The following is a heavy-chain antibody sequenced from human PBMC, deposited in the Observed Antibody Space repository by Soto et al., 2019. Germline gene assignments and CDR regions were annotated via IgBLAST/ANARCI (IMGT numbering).Heavy chain of an antibody. CDR1: GFTFSMYW. CDR2: INDDGIST. Sequence: HPXGSLRLSCAASGFTFSMYWMHWVRQVPGKGPEWVSRINDDGISTNYADSVKGRFTISRDNAKNTLYLQMNALRVEDTAVYYCTRGPRSTSTGTGAFWGQGTLVTVSS. J-gene: IGHJ4*02. D-gene: IGHD1-1*01. V-gene: IGHV3-74*01. CDR3: TRGPRSTSTGTGAF.